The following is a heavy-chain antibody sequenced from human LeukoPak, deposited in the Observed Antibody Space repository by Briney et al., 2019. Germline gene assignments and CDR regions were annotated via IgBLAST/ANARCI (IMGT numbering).Heavy chain of an antibody. J-gene: IGHJ6*03. CDR2: ISYDGSNK. D-gene: IGHD1-1*01. CDR3: AREYDENPPYYYYYYMDV. V-gene: IGHV3-30*04. CDR1: GFTFSSYA. Sequence: GGSLRLSCAASGFTFSSYAMHWVRQAPGKGLEWVAVISYDGSNKYYADSVKGRFTISRDNSKNTLYLQMSSLKPEDTAVYYCAREYDENPPYYYYYYMDVWGKGTTVTVSS.